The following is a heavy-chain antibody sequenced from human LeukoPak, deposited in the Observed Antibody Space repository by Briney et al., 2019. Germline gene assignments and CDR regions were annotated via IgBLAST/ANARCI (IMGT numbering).Heavy chain of an antibody. V-gene: IGHV3-49*03. CDR2: IRGKGYGGTT. Sequence: PGGSLRLSCTASGFTFGDYTMSWFRQAPGKGLEWVGFIRGKGYGGTTEYAASVKGRFTISRDDSKSIAYLQMNSLKAEDTAVYYCTTAKIVVFGVVRYYFDYWGQGTLVTVSS. J-gene: IGHJ4*02. CDR1: GFTFGDYT. CDR3: TTAKIVVFGVVRYYFDY. D-gene: IGHD3-3*01.